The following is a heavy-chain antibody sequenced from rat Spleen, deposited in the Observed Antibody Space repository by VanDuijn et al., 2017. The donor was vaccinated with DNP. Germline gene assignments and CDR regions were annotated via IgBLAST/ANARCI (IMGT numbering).Heavy chain of an antibody. CDR2: ISYSGST. CDR1: GYSITSSY. J-gene: IGHJ2*01. Sequence: EVQLQESGPGLVKPSQSLSLTCSVTGYSITSSYRWNWIRKFPGNKLEWVGHISYSGSTSYNPSLKSRISITRDTSKNQFFLQLNSITTEDTATYYCARPDYWGQGVMVTVSS. CDR3: ARPDY. V-gene: IGHV3-1*01.